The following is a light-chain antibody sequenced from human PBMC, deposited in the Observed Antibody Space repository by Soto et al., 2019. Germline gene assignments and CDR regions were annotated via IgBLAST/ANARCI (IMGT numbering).Light chain of an antibody. V-gene: IGKV1-5*01. J-gene: IGKJ4*01. CDR3: HQYSSDSLT. CDR1: QSISSW. Sequence: DIQMTQSPSTLSASVGDRVTITCRASQSISSWLAWYQQKPGKAPKLLIYDAFILESGVPSSFSGSGSGTEFTITISSLQTDDFATYYCHQYSSDSLTFGGGTKVEIK. CDR2: DAF.